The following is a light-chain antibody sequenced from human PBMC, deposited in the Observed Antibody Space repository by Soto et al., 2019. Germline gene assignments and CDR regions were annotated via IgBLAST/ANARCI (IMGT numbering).Light chain of an antibody. CDR2: AAS. V-gene: IGKV1-39*01. CDR1: QSISSY. CDR3: QQSYSTPRT. J-gene: IGKJ1*01. Sequence: DIQMTQSPSSLSASVGDRGTITFRASQSISSYFNWYQQKPGKAPKLLIYAASSLQSGVPSRFSGSGSGTDFTLTISSLQPEDFATYYCQQSYSTPRTFGQGTKV.